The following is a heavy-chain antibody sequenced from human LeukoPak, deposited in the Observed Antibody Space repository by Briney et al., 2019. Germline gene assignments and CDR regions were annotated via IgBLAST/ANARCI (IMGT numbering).Heavy chain of an antibody. V-gene: IGHV1-8*01. Sequence: ASVKVSCKASGYTFTSYDINWVRQATGQGLEWMGWMNPNSGNTGYAQKFQGRVTMTRNTSISTAYMELSSLRSEDTAVYYCARESEERLGELSFHYWGQGTLVTVSS. CDR2: MNPNSGNT. CDR3: ARESEERLGELSFHY. CDR1: GYTFTSYD. D-gene: IGHD3-16*02. J-gene: IGHJ4*02.